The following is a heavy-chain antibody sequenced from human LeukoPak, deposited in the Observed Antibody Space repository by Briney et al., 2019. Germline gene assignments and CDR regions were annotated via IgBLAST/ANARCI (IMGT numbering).Heavy chain of an antibody. CDR1: GFTFSSYA. CDR3: SRLRGYSYGYGDY. J-gene: IGHJ4*02. CDR2: ISSSGSTI. D-gene: IGHD5-18*01. V-gene: IGHV3-48*04. Sequence: GGSLRLSCAASGFTFSSYAMNWVRQAPGKGLEWVSYISSSGSTIDYEDSVKGRFTISRDNAKNSLYLQMNSLRAEDTAVYYCSRLRGYSYGYGDYWGQGTLVDVSS.